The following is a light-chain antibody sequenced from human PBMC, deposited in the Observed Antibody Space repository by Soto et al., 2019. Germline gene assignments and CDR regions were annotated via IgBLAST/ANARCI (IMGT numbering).Light chain of an antibody. CDR1: QGIRNN. Sequence: DIKMTQSPSSLSASVGDRVTITCRARQGIRNNLGWYQQKPGKAPKRLIYAASSLQSGVPSRFSGSGSGTKFTLTLNRLQPEDFATYYCLQHNTAAWTFGKGTKLEIK. CDR2: AAS. V-gene: IGKV1-17*01. CDR3: LQHNTAAWT. J-gene: IGKJ1*01.